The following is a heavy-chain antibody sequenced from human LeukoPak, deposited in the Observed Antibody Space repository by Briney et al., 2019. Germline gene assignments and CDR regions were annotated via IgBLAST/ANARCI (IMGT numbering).Heavy chain of an antibody. J-gene: IGHJ4*02. D-gene: IGHD5-18*01. CDR1: GGSISSSSYY. Sequence: SETLSLTCTVSGGSISSSSYYWGWIRQPPGKGLEWIGSIYYSGSPYYNPSLKSRVTISVDTSKKQFSLKLSSVTAADTAVYYCARLRVRGYGYGPWEGPTWVDYWGQGTLVTVSS. CDR2: IYYSGSP. V-gene: IGHV4-39*01. CDR3: ARLRVRGYGYGPWEGPTWVDY.